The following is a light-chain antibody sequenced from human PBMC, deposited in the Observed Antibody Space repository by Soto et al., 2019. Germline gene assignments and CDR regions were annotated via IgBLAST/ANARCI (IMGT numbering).Light chain of an antibody. J-gene: IGKJ4*01. Sequence: EIIMTQSPATLSVSPGERATLSCRASHSVSSRLAWYQQKPGQAPRLLIYGASTRATGLPARFSGSGSETDFTLTIISLQSEDFAIYYCQHYTNWPLTFGGGTKVEI. CDR2: GAS. CDR3: QHYTNWPLT. V-gene: IGKV3-15*01. CDR1: HSVSSR.